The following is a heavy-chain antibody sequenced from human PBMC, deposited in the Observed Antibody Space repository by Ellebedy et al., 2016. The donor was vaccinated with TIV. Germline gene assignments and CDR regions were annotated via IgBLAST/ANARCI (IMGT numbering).Heavy chain of an antibody. Sequence: GESLKISCAASGFTFNFCAMGWVRQAPGKGLEWVSGITGGGAGDTYYADSVKGRFTISRDTSSDTLYLHMNNLRAEDTAVYYCAMSREYSGYAWGQGRLVTVSS. D-gene: IGHD5-12*01. CDR1: GFTFNFCA. V-gene: IGHV3-23*01. CDR2: ITGGGAGDT. J-gene: IGHJ5*02. CDR3: AMSREYSGYA.